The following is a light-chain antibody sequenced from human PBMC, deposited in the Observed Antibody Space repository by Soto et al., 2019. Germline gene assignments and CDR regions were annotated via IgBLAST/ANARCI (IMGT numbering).Light chain of an antibody. Sequence: DIQMTQSPSTVSAYVGDSVTITCRASQSITTWLAWYQQRPGKAPKLLIFDGSTLESGVPSRFSGSGPGTEFTLTISSLQPDDFATYYCQHYNSYWTFGQGTKVDIK. CDR1: QSITTW. CDR3: QHYNSYWT. CDR2: DGS. V-gene: IGKV1-5*01. J-gene: IGKJ1*01.